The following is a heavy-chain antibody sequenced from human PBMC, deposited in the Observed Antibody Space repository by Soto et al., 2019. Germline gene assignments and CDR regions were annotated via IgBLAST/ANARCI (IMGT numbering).Heavy chain of an antibody. CDR1: GGSISSYY. CDR3: ARDSYYYDSSGYYYVWYFDL. Sequence: SETLSLTCTVSGGSISSYYWSWIRQPAGKGLEWIGRIYTSGSTNYNPSLKSRVTMSVDTSKNQFSLKLSSVTAADTAVYYCARDSYYYDSSGYYYVWYFDLWGRGTLVTVSS. CDR2: IYTSGST. D-gene: IGHD3-22*01. V-gene: IGHV4-4*07. J-gene: IGHJ2*01.